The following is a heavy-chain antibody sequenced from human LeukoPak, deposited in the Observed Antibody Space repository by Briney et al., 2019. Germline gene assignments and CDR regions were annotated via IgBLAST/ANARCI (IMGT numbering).Heavy chain of an antibody. CDR2: IIPIFGTA. CDR3: ARPYDSSGYYLGY. J-gene: IGHJ4*02. V-gene: IGHV1-69*06. CDR1: GYTFTSYD. D-gene: IGHD3-22*01. Sequence: SVKVSCKASGYTFTSYDINWVRQATGQGLEWMGGIIPIFGTANYAQKFQGRVTITADKSTSTAYMELSSLRSEDTAVYYCARPYDSSGYYLGYWGQGTLVTAS.